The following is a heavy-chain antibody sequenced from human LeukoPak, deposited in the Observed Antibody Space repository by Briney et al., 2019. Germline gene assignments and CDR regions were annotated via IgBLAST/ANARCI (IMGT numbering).Heavy chain of an antibody. CDR1: GYTFTSYG. CDR3: ARAGGPTVTKYYFDY. V-gene: IGHV1-18*01. Sequence: RASVKVSCKASGYTFTSYGISWVRQAPGQGLEWMGWISAYNGNTNYAQKLQGRVTMTTDTSTSTAYMELRSLRSDDTAVYYCARAGGPTVTKYYFDYWGQGTLVTVSS. D-gene: IGHD4-17*01. J-gene: IGHJ4*02. CDR2: ISAYNGNT.